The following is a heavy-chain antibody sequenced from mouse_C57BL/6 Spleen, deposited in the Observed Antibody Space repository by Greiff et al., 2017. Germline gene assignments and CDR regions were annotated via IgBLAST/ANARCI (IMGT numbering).Heavy chain of an antibody. CDR1: GFTFSDYG. J-gene: IGHJ4*01. V-gene: IGHV5-17*01. CDR2: ISSGSSTI. CDR3: AREWLLKGYYAMDY. D-gene: IGHD2-3*01. Sequence: EVHLVESGGGLVKPGGSLKLSCAASGFTFSDYGMHWVRQAPEKGLEWVAYISSGSSTIYYADTVKGRFTISRDNAKNTLFLQMTSLRSEDTAMYYCAREWLLKGYYAMDYWGQGTSVTVSS.